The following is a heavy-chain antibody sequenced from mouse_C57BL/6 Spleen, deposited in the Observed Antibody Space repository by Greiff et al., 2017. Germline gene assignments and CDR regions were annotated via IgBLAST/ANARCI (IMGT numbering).Heavy chain of an antibody. D-gene: IGHD1-1*02. J-gene: IGHJ4*01. Sequence: EVKLVESGGGLVKPGGSLKLSCAASGFTFSSYAMSWVRQTPEKRLEWVATISDGGSYTYYPDNVKGRFTISRDNAKNNLYLQMSHLKSEDTAMYYCARDAAGNGVDYWGQGTSVTVSS. CDR2: ISDGGSYT. CDR1: GFTFSSYA. V-gene: IGHV5-4*01. CDR3: ARDAAGNGVDY.